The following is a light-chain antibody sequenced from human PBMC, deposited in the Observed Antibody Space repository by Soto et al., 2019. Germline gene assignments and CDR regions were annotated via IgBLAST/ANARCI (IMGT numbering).Light chain of an antibody. CDR1: QSVSSN. J-gene: IGKJ3*01. CDR3: QQYNNSPFT. CDR2: GAS. Sequence: EIVMTQSPATLSVSPGERATLSCRASQSVSSNLAWYQQKPGQAPRLLIYGASTRATGIPARFSGSGSGTEFTLTISSLQSEDFAVYYCQQYNNSPFTFGPGTKVDTK. V-gene: IGKV3-15*01.